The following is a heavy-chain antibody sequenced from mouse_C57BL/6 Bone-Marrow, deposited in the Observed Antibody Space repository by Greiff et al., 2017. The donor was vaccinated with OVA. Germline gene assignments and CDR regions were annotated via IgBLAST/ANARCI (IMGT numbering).Heavy chain of an antibody. D-gene: IGHD1-1*01. V-gene: IGHV14-2*01. Sequence: VQLQQSGAELVKPGASVTLSCTASGFTITDYYMHWVKQRTEPGLEWIGRIDPEDGETKSAPKFPGKATITADTSSTTAYLQLSSLTSEDTAVDYWARNDDGSSGWYFDGWGTGTTVTVAS. CDR2: IDPEDGET. CDR1: GFTITDYY. J-gene: IGHJ1*03. CDR3: ARNDDGSSGWYFDG.